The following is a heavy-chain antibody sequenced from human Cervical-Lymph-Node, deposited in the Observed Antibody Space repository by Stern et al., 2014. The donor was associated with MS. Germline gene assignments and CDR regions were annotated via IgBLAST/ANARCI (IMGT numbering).Heavy chain of an antibody. D-gene: IGHD3-10*01. CDR2: ISSSSSTI. V-gene: IGHV3-48*02. CDR3: AREGRYGSGSPPDY. J-gene: IGHJ4*02. Sequence: EVQLVESGGGLVQPGGSLRLSCAASGFTFSSYSMNWVRQAPGKGLEWVSYISSSSSTIYYADSVKGRFTISRDNAKNSLYLQMNSLRDEDTAVYYCAREGRYGSGSPPDYWGQGTLVTVSS. CDR1: GFTFSSYS.